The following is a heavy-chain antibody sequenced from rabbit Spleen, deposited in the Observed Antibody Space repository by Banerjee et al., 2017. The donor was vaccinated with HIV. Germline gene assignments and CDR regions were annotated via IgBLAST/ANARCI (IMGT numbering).Heavy chain of an antibody. CDR2: IYAGTIGST. Sequence: QSLEESGGGLVQPEGSLALTCKASGFTISSNYYMCWVRQAPGKGLEWIACIYAGTIGSTYSASWAKGRFTCSKTSSTTVTLQMTSLTAADTATYFCARDAGTSFSTYGMDLWGPGTLVTVS. CDR3: ARDAGTSFSTYGMDL. CDR1: GFTISSNYY. V-gene: IGHV1S40*01. J-gene: IGHJ6*01. D-gene: IGHD8-1*01.